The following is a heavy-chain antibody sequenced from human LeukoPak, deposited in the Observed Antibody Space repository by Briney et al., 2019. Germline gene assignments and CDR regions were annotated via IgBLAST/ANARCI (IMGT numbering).Heavy chain of an antibody. CDR1: GFTFSSYA. V-gene: IGHV3-64*01. D-gene: IGHD3-3*01. Sequence: GGSLRLSCAASGFTFSSYAMHWVRQAPGKGLEYVSAISSNGGSTYYANSVKGRFTISRDNSKNTLYLQMGSLRAEDLAVYYCARAPITIFGVVKYYFDYWGQGTLVTVSS. CDR2: ISSNGGST. J-gene: IGHJ4*02. CDR3: ARAPITIFGVVKYYFDY.